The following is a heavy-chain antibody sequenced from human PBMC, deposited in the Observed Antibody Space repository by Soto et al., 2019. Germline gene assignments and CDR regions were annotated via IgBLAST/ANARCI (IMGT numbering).Heavy chain of an antibody. CDR2: IYWDDDK. J-gene: IGHJ6*02. CDR3: AHSSTEFNPAMDV. Sequence: QITLKESGPTLVKPTQTLTLTCAFSGLSLTTNGLSVGWVRQPPGKALEWLALIYWDDDKRYSPSLKSRLTITSDTSKNQVVLTMTNMDPVDTATHYCAHSSTEFNPAMDVWGRGTTVSVSS. CDR1: GLSLTTNGLS. V-gene: IGHV2-5*02. D-gene: IGHD3-10*01.